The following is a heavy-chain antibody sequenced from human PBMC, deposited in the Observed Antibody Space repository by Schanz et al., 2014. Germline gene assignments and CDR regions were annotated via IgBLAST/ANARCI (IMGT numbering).Heavy chain of an antibody. Sequence: QVQLQESGPALVKPSETLSLTCAVSGASVSSFYWSWIRQPAGKGLEWIGHVYATGRTKYNPSLKVRVTMSVDTSQKQISRKLTSVTAADTAVYYCARTLVNGSRKWFVPWGPGTQVTVSS. D-gene: IGHD3-10*01. CDR3: ARTLVNGSRKWFVP. V-gene: IGHV4-4*07. J-gene: IGHJ5*02. CDR2: VYATGRT. CDR1: GASVSSFY.